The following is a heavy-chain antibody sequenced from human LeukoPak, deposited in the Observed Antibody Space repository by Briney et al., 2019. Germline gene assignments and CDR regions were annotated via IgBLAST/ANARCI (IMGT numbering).Heavy chain of an antibody. J-gene: IGHJ3*02. CDR3: ARSLTVTYGAFDI. CDR2: FYYSGST. V-gene: IGHV4-59*01. D-gene: IGHD4-17*01. Sequence: RSSETLSLTCTVYGGSISSYYWSWIRQPPGKGLEWIGYFYYSGSTNYNPSLKSRVTKSVDTSKNQFSLRLSSVTVADTAVYYCARSLTVTYGAFDIWGQGTMVTVSS. CDR1: GGSISSYY.